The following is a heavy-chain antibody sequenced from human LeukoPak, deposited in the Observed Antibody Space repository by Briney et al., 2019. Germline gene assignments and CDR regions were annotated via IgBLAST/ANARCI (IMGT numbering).Heavy chain of an antibody. J-gene: IGHJ4*02. CDR2: ISGSGGGST. Sequence: GGSLRLSCAASGFTFSSYAMSWVRQAPGKGLEWVSAISGSGGGSTHYADSVKGRFTISRDNSKNTLYLQMNSLRVEDTAVYYCARDRDILTGYSKGQLDYWGQGTLVTVSS. V-gene: IGHV3-23*01. CDR1: GFTFSSYA. CDR3: ARDRDILTGYSKGQLDY. D-gene: IGHD3-9*01.